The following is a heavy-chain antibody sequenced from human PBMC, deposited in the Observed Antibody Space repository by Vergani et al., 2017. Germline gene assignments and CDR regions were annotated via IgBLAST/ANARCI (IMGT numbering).Heavy chain of an antibody. Sequence: EVQLVQSGAEVKTPGESLKISCKGSGYSFTSYWIGWVRQMPGKGLEWMGIIYPGDSDTRYSPSFQGQVTISADKSISTAYLQWSSLKASDTAMYYCARQHVPSYYGKNWFEPGGQGTLVTVYS. J-gene: IGHJ5*02. CDR2: IYPGDSDT. CDR3: ARQHVPSYYGKNWFEP. V-gene: IGHV5-51*01. D-gene: IGHD1-26*01. CDR1: GYSFTSYW.